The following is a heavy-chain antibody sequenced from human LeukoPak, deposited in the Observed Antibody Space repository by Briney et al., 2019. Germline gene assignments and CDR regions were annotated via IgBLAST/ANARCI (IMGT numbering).Heavy chain of an antibody. D-gene: IGHD1-26*01. CDR2: IYHSGST. J-gene: IGHJ4*02. CDR3: ARGGIVGATLDY. V-gene: IGHV4-38-2*02. CDR1: GYSISSGYY. Sequence: SETLSLTCTVSGYSISSGYYWGWIRQPPGKGLEWIGRIYHSGSTYYNPSLKSRVTISVDTSKNQFSLKLSSVTAADTAVYYCARGGIVGATLDYWGQGTLVTVSS.